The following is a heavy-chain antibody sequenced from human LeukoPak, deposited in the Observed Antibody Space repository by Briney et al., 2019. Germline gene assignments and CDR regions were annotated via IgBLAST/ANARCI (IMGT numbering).Heavy chain of an antibody. CDR1: GGSISSSGYY. CDR3: ARHEYSGSYYGLSWFDP. Sequence: PSETLSLTCTVSGGSISSSGYYWGWIRQPPGKGLEWIASIYYSGSTYYNPSLKSRVTISVDTSKNQLSLKLSSLTAADTAVYYCARHEYSGSYYGLSWFDPWVQGTLVTVSS. CDR2: IYYSGST. D-gene: IGHD1-26*01. V-gene: IGHV4-39*01. J-gene: IGHJ5*02.